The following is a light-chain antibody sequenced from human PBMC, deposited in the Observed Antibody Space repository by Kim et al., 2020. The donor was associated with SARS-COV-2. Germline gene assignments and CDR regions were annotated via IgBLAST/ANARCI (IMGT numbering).Light chain of an antibody. J-gene: IGKJ1*01. CDR3: QQYNNWPPWT. Sequence: EIVMTQSPATLSVSPGERATLSCRASQSVSSNLAWYQHKPGQAPRLLIYSASTRATGIPARFSGSGSGTEFTLTISSLQSEDLAVYYCQQYNNWPPWTFGQGNKVDIK. CDR2: SAS. V-gene: IGKV3-15*01. CDR1: QSVSSN.